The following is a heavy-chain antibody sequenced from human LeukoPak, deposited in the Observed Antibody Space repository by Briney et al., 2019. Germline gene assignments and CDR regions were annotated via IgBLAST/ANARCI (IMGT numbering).Heavy chain of an antibody. CDR2: IIPIFGTA. D-gene: IGHD2-2*01. CDR1: GGTFSTNA. J-gene: IGHJ4*02. V-gene: IGHV1-69*05. CDR3: ARGVEVEPAAATAPFDY. Sequence: GASVKVSCKASGGTFSTNAISWVRQAPGQGLDWMGGIIPIFGTANYAQKFQGRVTITTDESTSTAYMELSSLRSEDTAVYYCARGVEVEPAAATAPFDYWGQGTLVTVSS.